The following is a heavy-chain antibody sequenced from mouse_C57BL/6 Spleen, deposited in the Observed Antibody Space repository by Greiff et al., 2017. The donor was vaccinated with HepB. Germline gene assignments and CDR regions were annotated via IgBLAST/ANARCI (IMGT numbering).Heavy chain of an antibody. Sequence: QVQLQQPGAELVMPGASVKLSCKASGYTFTSYWMHWVKQRPGQGLEWIGEIDPSDSYTNYNQKFKGKATLTADKSSSTAYMQLNSLTSEDSAVYFCSRSPFTTVVAPGFAYWGQGTLVTVSA. J-gene: IGHJ3*01. V-gene: IGHV1-69*01. CDR2: IDPSDSYT. CDR3: SRSPFTTVVAPGFAY. D-gene: IGHD1-1*01. CDR1: GYTFTSYW.